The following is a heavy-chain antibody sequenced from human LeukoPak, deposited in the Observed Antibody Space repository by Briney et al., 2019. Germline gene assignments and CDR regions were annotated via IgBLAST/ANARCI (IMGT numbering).Heavy chain of an antibody. J-gene: IGHJ4*02. V-gene: IGHV4-39*07. D-gene: IGHD2-15*01. Sequence: SETLSLTCTVSGGSISSSSYYWGWIRQPPGKGLEWIGSIYYSGSTYYNPSLKSRVTISVDTSKNQFSLKLSSVTAADTAVYYCARVGCSGGSCHPDYFDYWGQGTLVTVSS. CDR1: GGSISSSSYY. CDR3: ARVGCSGGSCHPDYFDY. CDR2: IYYSGST.